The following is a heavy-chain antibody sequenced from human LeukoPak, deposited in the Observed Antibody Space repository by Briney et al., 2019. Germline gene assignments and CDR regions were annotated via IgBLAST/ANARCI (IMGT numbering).Heavy chain of an antibody. D-gene: IGHD3-16*02. V-gene: IGHV3-23*01. CDR3: AKTPSLWWFDP. Sequence: GGSLRLSCAASGSTFNTYAMSWVRQAPGKGLEWVSSISGSGGSTYYADSVKGRFTISRDNSNNTLYLQINSLRAEDTAVYYCAKTPSLWWFDPWGQGTLVTVSS. J-gene: IGHJ5*02. CDR2: ISGSGGST. CDR1: GSTFNTYA.